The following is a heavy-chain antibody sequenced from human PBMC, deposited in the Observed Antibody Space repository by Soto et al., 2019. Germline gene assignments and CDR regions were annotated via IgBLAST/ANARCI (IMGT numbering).Heavy chain of an antibody. CDR3: AKDYYDSSGYYSPFDY. CDR1: GFTFSSYA. V-gene: IGHV3-23*01. CDR2: ISGSGGST. Sequence: GGSLRLSCAASGFTFSSYAMSWVRQAPGKGLEWVSAISGSGGSTYYADSVKGRFTISRDNSKNTLYLQMNSLRAEDTAVYYCAKDYYDSSGYYSPFDYWGHGTLVTVSS. D-gene: IGHD3-22*01. J-gene: IGHJ4*01.